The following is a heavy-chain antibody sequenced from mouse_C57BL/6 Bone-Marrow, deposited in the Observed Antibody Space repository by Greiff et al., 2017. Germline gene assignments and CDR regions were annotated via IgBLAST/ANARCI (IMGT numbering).Heavy chain of an antibody. J-gene: IGHJ1*03. CDR3: SRSLPGYFGV. V-gene: IGHV1-80*01. Sequence: QVQLKESGAELVKPGASVKISCKASGYAFSSYWMNWVKQRPGKGLEWIGQIYPGDGDTNYNGKFKGKATLTADKSSSTAYMQLSSLTSEDSAVYFCSRSLPGYFGVWGTGTTVTVSS. CDR1: GYAFSSYW. CDR2: IYPGDGDT.